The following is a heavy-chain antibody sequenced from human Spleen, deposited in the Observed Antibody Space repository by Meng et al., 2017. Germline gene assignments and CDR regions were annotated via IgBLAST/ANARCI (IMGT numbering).Heavy chain of an antibody. Sequence: VQAAEDVAEVKKPWAFVKVSCKASGYTFPDYWLHWVRRAPGQGLEWMGRINPKSGDTHYAQRFQGRVTMTGDTSISTAYMELSGLRSDDTAMYYCARDEDISAAGKLFGDYWGQGTLVTVSS. V-gene: IGHV1-2*06. CDR2: INPKSGDT. J-gene: IGHJ4*02. CDR1: GYTFPDYW. CDR3: ARDEDISAAGKLFGDY. D-gene: IGHD6-13*01.